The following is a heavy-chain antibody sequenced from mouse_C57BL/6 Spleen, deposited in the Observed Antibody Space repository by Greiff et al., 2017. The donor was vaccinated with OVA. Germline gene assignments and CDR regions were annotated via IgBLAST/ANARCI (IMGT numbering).Heavy chain of an antibody. V-gene: IGHV2-3*01. J-gene: IGHJ1*03. CDR2: IWGDGST. D-gene: IGHD2-4*01. CDR1: GFSLTSYG. Sequence: VQRVESGPGLVAPSQSLSITCTVSGFSLTSYGVSWVRQPPGKGLEWLGVIWGDGSTNYHSALISSLSISKDNTKSQVFLKLNSLQTDYTATYYCAKPRTYDYEGYFDVWGTGTTVTVSS. CDR3: AKPRTYDYEGYFDV.